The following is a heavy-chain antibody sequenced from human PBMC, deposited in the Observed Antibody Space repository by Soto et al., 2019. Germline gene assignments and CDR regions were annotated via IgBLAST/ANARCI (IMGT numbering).Heavy chain of an antibody. CDR3: AREAAMVTPAGNYYYYGMDV. D-gene: IGHD5-18*01. Sequence: ASVEVSGKASGYTFTSYYMHWVRQAPGQGLEWMGIINPSGGSTSYAQKFQGRVTMTRDTSTSTVYMELSSLRSEDTAVYYCAREAAMVTPAGNYYYYGMDVWGQGTTVTVSS. CDR2: INPSGGST. J-gene: IGHJ6*02. CDR1: GYTFTSYY. V-gene: IGHV1-46*01.